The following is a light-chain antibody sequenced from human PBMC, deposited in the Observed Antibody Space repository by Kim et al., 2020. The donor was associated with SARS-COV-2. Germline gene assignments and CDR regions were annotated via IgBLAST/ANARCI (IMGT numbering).Light chain of an antibody. J-gene: IGLJ2*01. Sequence: QSITISCTGTSSDVGAYNYVSWYQPHPGKAPQLMIYDVTNRPSGVSDRFSGSKSANTASLTISGLQAEDEAHYYCSSYTSSNSLLFGGGTQLTVL. CDR3: SSYTSSNSLL. CDR2: DVT. CDR1: SSDVGAYNY. V-gene: IGLV2-14*03.